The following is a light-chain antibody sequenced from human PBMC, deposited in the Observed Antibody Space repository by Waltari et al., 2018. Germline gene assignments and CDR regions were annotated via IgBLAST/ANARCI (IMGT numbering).Light chain of an antibody. J-gene: IGKJ4*01. CDR2: AAA. V-gene: IGKV1-12*01. CDR1: QGIRRW. CDR3: QEANSFPLT. Sequence: DIQMTQSPPSVSASVGDRVTITCRVSQGIRRWLSWYQQKPGKAPKLLIYAAANLQSGVPSRVSGRDSGKEFTLTISSLQPEDVATYDCQEANSFPLTFGGGTKVEI.